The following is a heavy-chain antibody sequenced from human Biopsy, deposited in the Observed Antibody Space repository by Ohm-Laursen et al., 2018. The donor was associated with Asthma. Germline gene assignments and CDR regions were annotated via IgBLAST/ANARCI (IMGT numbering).Heavy chain of an antibody. CDR2: IYYSGRT. CDR1: GDAMSTSGSY. Sequence: GTLSLTCIVSGDAMSTSGSYWGWIRQSPGKGLEWLGSIYYSGRTYYNPSLESRVTISTDTSKTHFSLRVTSVTAADTAVYYCARAVSSSSYWYFDLWGRGDLVTVSS. CDR3: ARAVSSSSYWYFDL. J-gene: IGHJ2*01. D-gene: IGHD6-6*01. V-gene: IGHV4-39*02.